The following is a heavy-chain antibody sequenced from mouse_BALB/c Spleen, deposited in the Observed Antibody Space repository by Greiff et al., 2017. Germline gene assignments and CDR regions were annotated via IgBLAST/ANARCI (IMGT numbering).Heavy chain of an antibody. Sequence: EVQLQQSGAELVKPGASVKLSCTASGFNIKDTYMHWVKQRPEQGLEWIGRIDPANGNTKYDPKFQGKATLTADTSSNTAYLQLSSLTSEDTAVYYCASFYDGYSWFAYWGQGTLVTVSA. V-gene: IGHV14-3*02. CDR1: GFNIKDTY. J-gene: IGHJ3*01. CDR2: IDPANGNT. CDR3: ASFYDGYSWFAY. D-gene: IGHD2-3*01.